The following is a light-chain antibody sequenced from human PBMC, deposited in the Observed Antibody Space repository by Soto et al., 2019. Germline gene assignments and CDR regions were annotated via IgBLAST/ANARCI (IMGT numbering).Light chain of an antibody. CDR3: QQRSNWLT. Sequence: EIVLTQSPATLSLSPGEIATLSCRASQSVSSYLAWYQQKPGQAPRLLIYDASNRATGIPARFSGSGSGTDFTLTISSLDPEDFAVYYCQQRSNWLTFGGGTKVDIK. J-gene: IGKJ4*01. CDR2: DAS. V-gene: IGKV3-11*01. CDR1: QSVSSY.